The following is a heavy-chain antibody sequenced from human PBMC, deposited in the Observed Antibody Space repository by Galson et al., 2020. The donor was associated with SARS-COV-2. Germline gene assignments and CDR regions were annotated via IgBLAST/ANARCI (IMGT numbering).Heavy chain of an antibody. J-gene: IGHJ6*03. Sequence: GGSLRLSCAASGFTVSSNYMSWVRQAPGKGLEWVSVIYSGGSTYYADSVKGRFTISRDNSKNTLYLQMNSLRAEDTAVYYCARVLAARRIYYYYYMDVWGKGTTVTVSS. CDR3: ARVLAARRIYYYYYMDV. D-gene: IGHD6-6*01. CDR2: IYSGGST. CDR1: GFTVSSNY. V-gene: IGHV3-53*01.